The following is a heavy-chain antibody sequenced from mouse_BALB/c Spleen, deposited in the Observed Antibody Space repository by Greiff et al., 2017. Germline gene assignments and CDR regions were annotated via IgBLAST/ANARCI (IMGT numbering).Heavy chain of an antibody. J-gene: IGHJ2*01. D-gene: IGHD2-10*01. CDR1: GYSITSDYA. Sequence: EVQLQQSGPGLVKPSQSLSLTCTVTGYSITSDYAWNWIRQFPGNKLEWMGYISYSGSTSYNPSLKSRISITRDTSKNQFFLQLNSVTTEDTATYYCARGSYYGTPFDYGGQGTTLTVSS. CDR2: ISYSGST. CDR3: ARGSYYGTPFDY. V-gene: IGHV3-2*02.